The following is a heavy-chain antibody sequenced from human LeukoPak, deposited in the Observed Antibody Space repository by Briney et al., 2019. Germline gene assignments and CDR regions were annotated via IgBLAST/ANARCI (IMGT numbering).Heavy chain of an antibody. D-gene: IGHD3-10*01. CDR1: GGSISSYY. J-gene: IGHJ3*02. CDR2: LYYSGST. V-gene: IGHV4-59*01. Sequence: PSETLSLTCSVSGGSISSYYWSWIRQPPGKGLEWIGYLYYSGSTNYNPSLKSRVTMSVDTSKNQFSLKLRSVTAADTAVYYCARGGSGISNAFDIWGQGTMVTVSS. CDR3: ARGGSGISNAFDI.